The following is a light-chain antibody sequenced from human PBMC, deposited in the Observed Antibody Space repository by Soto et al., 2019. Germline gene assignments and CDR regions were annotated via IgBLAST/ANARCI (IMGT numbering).Light chain of an antibody. J-gene: IGKJ1*01. CDR1: QSVSSTY. CDR3: QQYGSSPWT. CDR2: GAS. V-gene: IGKV3-20*01. Sequence: DIVMTQSPLSLPVTPGEPATLXXRASQSVSSTYLAWYQQKPGQAPRXXIYGASSRATGIPGRFSGSGSGTDFTLTISRLEPEDFAVYYCQQYGSSPWTFGQGTKVDIK.